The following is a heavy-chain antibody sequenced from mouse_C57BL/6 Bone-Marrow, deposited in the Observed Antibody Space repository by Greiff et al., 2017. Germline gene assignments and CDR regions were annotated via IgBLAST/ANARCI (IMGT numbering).Heavy chain of an antibody. CDR2: IDPSDSYT. CDR1: GYTFTSYW. J-gene: IGHJ2*01. D-gene: IGHD2-3*01. Sequence: QVQLQQPGAELVMPGASVKLSCKASGYTFTSYWMHWVKQRPGQGLEWIGEIDPSDSYTNYNQKFKGKSTLTVDKSSSTAYMQLSSLTSEDSAVYYCARGHYDGFDYWGQGTTLTVSS. V-gene: IGHV1-69*01. CDR3: ARGHYDGFDY.